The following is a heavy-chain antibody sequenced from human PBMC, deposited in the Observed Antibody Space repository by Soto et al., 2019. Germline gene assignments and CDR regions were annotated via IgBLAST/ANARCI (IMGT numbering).Heavy chain of an antibody. CDR1: GFSLSTSGMC. D-gene: IGHD5-18*01. CDR2: IDVDDDK. J-gene: IGHJ4*02. CDR3: ARTLVGTAMVYYFDY. V-gene: IGHV2-70*01. Sequence: SGPTLVNPTHTLTLTYTFSGFSLSTSGMCVSWIRQPPGKALEWLALIDVDDDKYYSTSLKTRLTISKDTSKNQLVLTMTNMDPVDTATYYCARTLVGTAMVYYFDYWGQGTLVTVSS.